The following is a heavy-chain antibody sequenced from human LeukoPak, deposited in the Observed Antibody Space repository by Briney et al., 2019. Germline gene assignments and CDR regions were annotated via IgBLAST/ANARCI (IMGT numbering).Heavy chain of an antibody. V-gene: IGHV3-7*05. D-gene: IGHD3-10*01. CDR1: GFSFNNYW. CDR3: ARGMIRGVMDDY. Sequence: PGGSLRLSCAASGFSFNNYWMGWVRQAPGKGLEWVANINQAGSDKYYLDSVKGRFTISRDNDKNSLYLQMNSLRAEDTAVYYCARGMIRGVMDDYWGQGTLVTVSS. J-gene: IGHJ4*02. CDR2: INQAGSDK.